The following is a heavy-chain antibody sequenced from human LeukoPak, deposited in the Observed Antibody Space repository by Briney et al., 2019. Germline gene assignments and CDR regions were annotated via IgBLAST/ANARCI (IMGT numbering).Heavy chain of an antibody. J-gene: IGHJ5*02. CDR2: VSGSGGDP. CDR1: GFTFSTYA. D-gene: IGHD5-18*01. Sequence: PGGSLRLSCAASGFTFSTYAMHWVRQAPGKGLEWVSAVSGSGGDPYYADSVTGRFTISRDNSKNTLYVLLNSLRAEDTAVYYCATTLNTGFFQSWGRGTLVTVSS. CDR3: ATTLNTGFFQS. V-gene: IGHV3-23*01.